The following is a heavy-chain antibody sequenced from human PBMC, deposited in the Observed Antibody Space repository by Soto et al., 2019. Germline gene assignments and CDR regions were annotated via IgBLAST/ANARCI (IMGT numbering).Heavy chain of an antibody. CDR1: GYTFTSYG. J-gene: IGHJ3*02. V-gene: IGHV1-18*01. Sequence: GASVKVSCKASGYTFTSYGISWVRQAPGQGLEWMGWISAYNGNTNYAQKLQGRVTMTTDTSTSTAYMELRSLRSDDTAVYYCARVMAYCSSTSCFPEGAFDIWGQGTMVTVSS. D-gene: IGHD2-2*01. CDR2: ISAYNGNT. CDR3: ARVMAYCSSTSCFPEGAFDI.